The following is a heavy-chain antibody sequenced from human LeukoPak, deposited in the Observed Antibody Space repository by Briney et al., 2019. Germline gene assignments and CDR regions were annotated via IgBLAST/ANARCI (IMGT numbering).Heavy chain of an antibody. J-gene: IGHJ4*02. CDR1: GFTFSSYA. CDR2: ISYDGSNK. D-gene: IGHD1-26*01. V-gene: IGHV3-30-3*01. CDR3: ARDISLEVGATPGY. Sequence: GGSLTLSCAASGFTFSSYAMQWVRQAPGTGLEGVAVISYDGSNKYYADSVKGRFTISRDNSKNTLFLQMNSLRAEDTAVYYCARDISLEVGATPGYWGQGTLVTVSS.